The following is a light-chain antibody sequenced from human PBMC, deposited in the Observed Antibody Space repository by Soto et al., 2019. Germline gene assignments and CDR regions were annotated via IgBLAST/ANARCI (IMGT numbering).Light chain of an antibody. CDR2: GVS. J-gene: IGLJ3*02. Sequence: QSALTQPRSVSGSPGQSVTISCTGTNSDVGGYNYVSGYQQYPGKAPKLMISGVSERPSGVPDRFSGSKSGNTASLTISGLQAEDEADYYCCSYVDTDTWVFGGGTKLTVL. CDR3: CSYVDTDTWV. V-gene: IGLV2-11*01. CDR1: NSDVGGYNY.